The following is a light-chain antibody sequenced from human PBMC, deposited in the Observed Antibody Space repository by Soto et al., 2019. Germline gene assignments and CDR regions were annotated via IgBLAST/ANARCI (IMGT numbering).Light chain of an antibody. CDR2: DVT. Sequence: QSALTQPRSVSGSPGQSVTISCTGTSSDVGGYNYVSWYQLHPGKAPKLMIYDVTKRPSGVPDRFSGSKSGNTASLTISGLQAEDEADYYCYSYAGSYTLGVFGGGTKLTVL. CDR3: YSYAGSYTLGV. J-gene: IGLJ3*02. V-gene: IGLV2-11*01. CDR1: SSDVGGYNY.